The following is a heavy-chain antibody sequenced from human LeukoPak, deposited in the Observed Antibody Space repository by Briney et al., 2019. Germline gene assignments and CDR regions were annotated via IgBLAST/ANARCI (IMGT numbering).Heavy chain of an antibody. Sequence: GGSLRLSCAAFGFTFSSYAMHWVRQAPGKGLEWVAVISYDGSNKYYADSVKGRFTISRDNSKNTLYLQMNSLRAEDTAVYYCARDFVVVPAAIMNWFDPWGQGTLVTVSS. J-gene: IGHJ5*02. CDR2: ISYDGSNK. V-gene: IGHV3-30*01. CDR3: ARDFVVVPAAIMNWFDP. CDR1: GFTFSSYA. D-gene: IGHD2-2*01.